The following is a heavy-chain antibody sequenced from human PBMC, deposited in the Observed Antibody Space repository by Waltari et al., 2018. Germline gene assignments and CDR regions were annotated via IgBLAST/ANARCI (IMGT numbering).Heavy chain of an antibody. CDR1: GDSMRSYY. CDR3: ARRELDSYGGYYFDY. D-gene: IGHD5-18*01. CDR2: IYPTGST. J-gene: IGHJ4*02. V-gene: IGHV4-4*08. Sequence: QVQLQESGPGLLKPSETLSLTCSVSGDSMRSYYWSWIRQSPEKGLEWIGYIYPTGSTNYNPSLESRVSISLDTSKNQFSLNLYSVIAADTAVYYCARRELDSYGGYYFDYWGQGVLVTVSS.